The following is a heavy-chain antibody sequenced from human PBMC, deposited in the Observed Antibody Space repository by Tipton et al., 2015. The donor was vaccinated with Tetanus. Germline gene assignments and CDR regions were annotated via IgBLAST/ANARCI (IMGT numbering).Heavy chain of an antibody. J-gene: IGHJ4*02. CDR2: ISVRGSHT. V-gene: IGHV3-48*02. CDR3: ARDSTHRRDGYNDFDY. Sequence: GSLRLSCAASGFTFSNYAMAWVRQAPGKGLEWVSGISVRGSHTYYADSVQGRFTISRDNAKNSLYLQMNSLRDEDTAVYYCARDSTHRRDGYNDFDYWGQGTLVTVSS. D-gene: IGHD5-24*01. CDR1: GFTFSNYA.